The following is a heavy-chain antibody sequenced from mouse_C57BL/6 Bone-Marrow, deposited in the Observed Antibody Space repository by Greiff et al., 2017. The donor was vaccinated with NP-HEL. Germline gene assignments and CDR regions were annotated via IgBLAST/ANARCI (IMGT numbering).Heavy chain of an antibody. V-gene: IGHV1-80*01. Sequence: LQQSGASVKISCTSSGYAFSSYWMNLVKQRPGKGLEWIGQIYPGDGDTNYNGKFKGKATLIADKSSSTAYMQLSSLTSEDSAVYFCAKDWNYFDYGGQGTTLTVSA. CDR2: IYPGDGDT. CDR3: AKDWNYFDY. CDR1: GYAFSSYW. J-gene: IGHJ2*01. D-gene: IGHD4-1*01.